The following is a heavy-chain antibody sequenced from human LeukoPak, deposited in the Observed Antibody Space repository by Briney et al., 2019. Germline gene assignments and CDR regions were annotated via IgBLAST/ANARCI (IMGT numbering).Heavy chain of an antibody. D-gene: IGHD4-17*01. V-gene: IGHV3-53*01. Sequence: GGSLRLSCAASGFTGSNNYMSWVRQAPGKGLEWVSAIHSSGGTYYADSVKGRFTISRDTSKNTLYLQINSLRVEDAAVYYCIVFGDSNHWGQGTLVTVSS. CDR3: IVFGDSNH. J-gene: IGHJ5*02. CDR2: IHSSGGT. CDR1: GFTGSNNY.